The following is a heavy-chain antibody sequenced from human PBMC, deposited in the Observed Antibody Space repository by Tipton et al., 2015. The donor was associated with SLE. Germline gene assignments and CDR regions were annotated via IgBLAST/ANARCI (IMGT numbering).Heavy chain of an antibody. CDR3: ARGVAGLEDAFDI. CDR2: INHSGST. CDR1: GGSFSGYH. V-gene: IGHV4-34*01. Sequence: TLSLTCSIYGGSFSGYHWSWIRQPPGKGLEWIGEINHSGSTNYNPSLKSRVTISVDTSKNQFSLKLSSVTAADTAVYYCARGVAGLEDAFDIWGQGTMVTVSS. J-gene: IGHJ3*02. D-gene: IGHD3-3*01.